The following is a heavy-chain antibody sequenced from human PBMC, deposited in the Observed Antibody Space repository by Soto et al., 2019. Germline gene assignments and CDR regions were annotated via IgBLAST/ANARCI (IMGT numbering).Heavy chain of an antibody. J-gene: IGHJ4*02. CDR3: ATNYGSGSTHFDY. CDR2: IIPMLGMS. CDR1: GDTFNFYT. Sequence: QVQLVQSGAEVKKPGSSVRVSCTASGDTFNFYTISWVRQVPGQWPEWMGRIIPMLGMSNYAQKFQGRVTXXXEXXTSTVYMNLSGLTSEDTAVYYCATNYGSGSTHFDYWGQGTLVTVSS. V-gene: IGHV1-69*02. D-gene: IGHD3-10*01.